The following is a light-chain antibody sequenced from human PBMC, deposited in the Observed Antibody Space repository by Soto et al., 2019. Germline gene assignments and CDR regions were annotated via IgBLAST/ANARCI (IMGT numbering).Light chain of an antibody. Sequence: EIVLTQSPGTLSLSPGERATLSCRAKQTVGSTLAWYQQKPCQAPRLLIYDASNRATGIPARFSGSGSGTDFTLTVSSLEPEDFAVYYCQQRSNWPPITFGQGTRLEI. CDR1: QTVGST. J-gene: IGKJ5*01. CDR2: DAS. CDR3: QQRSNWPPIT. V-gene: IGKV3-11*01.